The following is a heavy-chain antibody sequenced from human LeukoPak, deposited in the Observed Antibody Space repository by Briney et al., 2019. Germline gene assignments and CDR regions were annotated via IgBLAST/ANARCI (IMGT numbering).Heavy chain of an antibody. CDR2: ISSSSSYI. Sequence: GGSLRLSRAASGFTFSTYAMNWVRQAPGKGLEWVSSISSSSSYIYYADSVKGRFTISRDNAKNSLYLQMNSLRAEDTAVYYCARDGSGVVVTWGQGTLVTVSS. CDR1: GFTFSTYA. D-gene: IGHD2-2*01. CDR3: ARDGSGVVVT. J-gene: IGHJ4*02. V-gene: IGHV3-21*01.